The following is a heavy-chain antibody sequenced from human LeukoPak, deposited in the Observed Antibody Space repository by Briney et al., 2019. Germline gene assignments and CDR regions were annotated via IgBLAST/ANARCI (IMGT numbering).Heavy chain of an antibody. CDR1: GYTLTELS. J-gene: IGHJ3*02. Sequence: GASVKVSCKVSGYTLTELSMHWVRQAPGKGLEWMGGFDPEDGETIYAQKFQGRVTMTEDTSTDTAYMELSSLRSEDTAVYYCATASHNRQPDAFDIWGQGTMVTVSS. V-gene: IGHV1-24*01. CDR2: FDPEDGET. CDR3: ATASHNRQPDAFDI. D-gene: IGHD1-14*01.